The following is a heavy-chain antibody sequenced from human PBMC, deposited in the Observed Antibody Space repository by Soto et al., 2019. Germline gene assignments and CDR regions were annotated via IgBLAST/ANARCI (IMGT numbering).Heavy chain of an antibody. J-gene: IGHJ4*02. CDR3: ARHLGEGYLDF. V-gene: IGHV4-59*08. Sequence: PSETLSLTCTVSGGSISSYYWSWIRQPPGKGLEWIGYIYYSGSTNYNPSLNSRVTISVDTSKNQFSLKLSSVTAADTAVYYCARHLGEGYLDFWGQGTLVTVSS. CDR1: GGSISSYY. CDR2: IYYSGST.